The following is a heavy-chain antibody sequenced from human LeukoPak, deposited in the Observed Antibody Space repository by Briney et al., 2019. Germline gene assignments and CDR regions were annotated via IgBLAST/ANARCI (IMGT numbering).Heavy chain of an antibody. CDR1: GFTFSSYA. CDR3: AREPFWSGYFSNLHFDY. V-gene: IGHV3-23*01. Sequence: GGSLRLSCAASGFTFSSYAMSWVRQAPGKGLEWVSAISGSGGSTYYADSVKGRFTISRDNSKNTLYLQMNSLRAEDTAVYYCAREPFWSGYFSNLHFDYWGQGALDTVSS. CDR2: ISGSGGST. D-gene: IGHD3-3*01. J-gene: IGHJ4*02.